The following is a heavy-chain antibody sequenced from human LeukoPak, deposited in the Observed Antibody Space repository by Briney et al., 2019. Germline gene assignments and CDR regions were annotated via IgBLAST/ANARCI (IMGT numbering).Heavy chain of an antibody. CDR1: GFTFSSYA. CDR3: AKDRNAELDGMDV. J-gene: IGHJ6*02. CDR2: ISGSGGST. V-gene: IGHV3-23*01. Sequence: SGGSLRLSCAASGFTFSSYAMSWVRQAPGKGLEWVSAISGSGGSTYYADSVKGRFTISRDNSKNTLYLQMNSLRAEDTAVYYCAKDRNAELDGMDVWGQGTTVTVSS. D-gene: IGHD1-1*01.